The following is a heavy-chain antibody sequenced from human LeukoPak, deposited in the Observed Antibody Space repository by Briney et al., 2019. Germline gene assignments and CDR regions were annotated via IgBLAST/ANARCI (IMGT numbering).Heavy chain of an antibody. J-gene: IGHJ4*02. D-gene: IGHD3-22*01. CDR1: GFTFDDYA. CDR2: ISWNSGSI. Sequence: GGSLRLSFAASGFTFDDYAMHWVRQAPGKGLEWFSGISWNSGSIGYADSVKGRFTISRDNAKNSLYLQMNSLRAEDTALYYCAKDSYDSSGSFDYWGQGTLVTVSS. CDR3: AKDSYDSSGSFDY. V-gene: IGHV3-9*01.